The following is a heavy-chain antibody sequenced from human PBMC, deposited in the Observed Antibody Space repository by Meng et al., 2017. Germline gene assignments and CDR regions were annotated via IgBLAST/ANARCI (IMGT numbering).Heavy chain of an antibody. D-gene: IGHD6-6*01. CDR1: GGSFSGYY. V-gene: IGHV4-34*01. J-gene: IGHJ4*02. Sequence: QQWGAVLVKPSETLALTFAVYGGSFSGYYWSWIRQPPGKGLEWIGEINHSGSTNYNPSLKSRVTISVDTSKNQFSLKLSSVTAADTAVYYCARRGIAARPFYYWGQGTLVTVSS. CDR2: INHSGST. CDR3: ARRGIAARPFYY.